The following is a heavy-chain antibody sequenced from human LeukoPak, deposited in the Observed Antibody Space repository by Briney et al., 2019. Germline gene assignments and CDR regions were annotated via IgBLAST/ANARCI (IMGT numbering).Heavy chain of an antibody. CDR2: INSYSSYI. CDR3: ARRYAGSYSGVDY. J-gene: IGHJ4*02. V-gene: IGHV3-21*01. D-gene: IGHD1-26*01. Sequence: GGSLRLSCAASGFTFSSYEMNWVRQAPGKWLEWVSSINSYSSYIYYADSVKGRFTISRDNAKNSLYRQMNSLRAEDTAVYYCARRYAGSYSGVDYWGQGTLVTVS. CDR1: GFTFSSYE.